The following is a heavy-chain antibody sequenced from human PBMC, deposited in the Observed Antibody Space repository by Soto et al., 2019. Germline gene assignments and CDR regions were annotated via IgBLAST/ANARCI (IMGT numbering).Heavy chain of an antibody. CDR2: ISGHNGNK. Sequence: EASVKVSCKASGYTFTSYGISWVRQAPGQGLEWMGWISGHNGNKKYAQKLQGRVSMTTDTSTSTAYMELRSLRSDDTAVYYCARDLGQQLFDYWGQGTLVTVSS. D-gene: IGHD6-13*01. J-gene: IGHJ4*02. CDR3: ARDLGQQLFDY. V-gene: IGHV1-18*01. CDR1: GYTFTSYG.